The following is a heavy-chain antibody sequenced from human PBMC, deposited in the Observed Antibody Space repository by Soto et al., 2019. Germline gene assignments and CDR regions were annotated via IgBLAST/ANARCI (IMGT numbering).Heavy chain of an antibody. CDR1: GGSISIYY. CDR3: ARVRGKKISYFDY. Sequence: QVQLQASGPGLVKPSETLSLTCTVSGGSISIYYWSWIRQPAGKGLEWIGYIYYSGSTNYNPSLKRRVTISVDTSKNQFSLKLSSVTAADTAVYYCARVRGKKISYFDYWGQGTLVTVSS. J-gene: IGHJ4*02. V-gene: IGHV4-59*01. CDR2: IYYSGST. D-gene: IGHD3-3*01.